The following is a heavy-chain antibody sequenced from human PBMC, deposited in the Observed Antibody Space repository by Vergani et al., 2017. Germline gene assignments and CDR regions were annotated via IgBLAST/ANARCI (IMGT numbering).Heavy chain of an antibody. J-gene: IGHJ6*03. V-gene: IGHV3-74*01. CDR2: INSDGDST. CDR1: GFTFSNYW. D-gene: IGHD1-26*01. CDR3: ARDGWELLDYFYYMDV. Sequence: VQLVESGGGLVQPGGSLRLSCTASGFTFSNYWMQWVRQAPGKGLCWLSRINSDGDSTSYADSVKGRFTISRDNAKNTLYLQMDSLRAEDTAVYYCARDGWELLDYFYYMDVWGKGTTVTVSS.